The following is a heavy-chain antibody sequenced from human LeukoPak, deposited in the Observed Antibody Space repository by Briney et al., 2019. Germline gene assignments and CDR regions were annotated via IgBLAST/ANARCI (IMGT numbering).Heavy chain of an antibody. V-gene: IGHV4-59*08. D-gene: IGHD3-22*01. J-gene: IGHJ4*02. CDR1: GGSISSYY. CDR2: IYYSGST. Sequence: SETLSLTCTVSGGSISSYYWSWIRQPPGKGLEWIGYIYYSGSTNYNPSLKSRVTISVDTSKNQFSLKLSSVTAADTAVYYCARGHFSGCDYWGQGTLVTVSS. CDR3: ARGHFSGCDY.